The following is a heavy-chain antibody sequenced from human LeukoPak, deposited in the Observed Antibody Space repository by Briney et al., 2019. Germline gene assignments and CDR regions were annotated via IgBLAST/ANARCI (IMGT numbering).Heavy chain of an antibody. Sequence: SETLSLTCTVSGGSISSSSYYWGWIRQPPGKGLEWIGSIYYSGSTYYNPSLKSRVTISVDTSKNQFSLKLSSVTAADTAVYYCASSRGGSYSIDYWGQGTPVTVSS. J-gene: IGHJ4*02. CDR3: ASSRGGSYSIDY. V-gene: IGHV4-39*01. CDR1: GGSISSSSYY. CDR2: IYYSGST. D-gene: IGHD1-26*01.